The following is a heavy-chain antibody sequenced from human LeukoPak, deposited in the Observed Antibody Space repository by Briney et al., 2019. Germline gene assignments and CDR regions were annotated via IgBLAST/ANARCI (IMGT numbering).Heavy chain of an antibody. V-gene: IGHV3-74*01. CDR3: ARATGYYFDY. J-gene: IGHJ4*02. Sequence: GGSLRLSCAASGFTFSSYWMHWVRQAPGKGLVRVSRINSDGSSTSYADSVKGRFTISRDNAKNTLYLQMNSLRAEDTAVYYCARATGYYFDYWGQGTLVTVSS. CDR2: INSDGSST. CDR1: GFTFSSYW.